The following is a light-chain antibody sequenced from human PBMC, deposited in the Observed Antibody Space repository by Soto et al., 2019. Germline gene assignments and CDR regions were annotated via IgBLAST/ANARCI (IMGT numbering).Light chain of an antibody. V-gene: IGKV1-5*01. CDR3: QQYNSYSWT. CDR2: DAS. CDR1: QSISSW. Sequence: DIQMTQSPSTLSASVGDRVTITCRASQSISSWLAWYQQKPGKAPKLLIYDASSLESGVPSRLSGSGSGTNFPFTFSSLQPDDFATYYCQQYNSYSWTFGQGTKVDIK. J-gene: IGKJ1*01.